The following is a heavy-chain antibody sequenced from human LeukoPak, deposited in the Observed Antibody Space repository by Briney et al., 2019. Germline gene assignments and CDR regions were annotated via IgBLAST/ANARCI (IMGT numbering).Heavy chain of an antibody. CDR1: GFTFSTYS. CDR3: ARAPAHYYDSSDHYYVGESYFDY. D-gene: IGHD3-22*01. J-gene: IGHJ4*02. Sequence: GGSLRLSCSASGFTFSTYSMNWVRQAPGKGLEWVSSISSSSRYIYYADSVKGRFTISRDNAKNSLYLQMNSLRAEDTAGYYCARAPAHYYDSSDHYYVGESYFDYWGQGTLVTVSS. CDR2: ISSSSRYI. V-gene: IGHV3-21*01.